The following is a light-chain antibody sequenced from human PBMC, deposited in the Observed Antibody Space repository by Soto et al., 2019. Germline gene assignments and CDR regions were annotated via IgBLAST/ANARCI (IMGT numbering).Light chain of an antibody. Sequence: EIVMTQSPATLSVSPGERATLSCRASQSVSSNLGWYQQKPGQAPRLLMYGASTRATGIPARFSGSGSGTEFTLTISSLQSEDMAVYYCQQYNNWPRTFAQGTKLEIK. CDR3: QQYNNWPRT. CDR2: GAS. CDR1: QSVSSN. J-gene: IGKJ2*01. V-gene: IGKV3-15*01.